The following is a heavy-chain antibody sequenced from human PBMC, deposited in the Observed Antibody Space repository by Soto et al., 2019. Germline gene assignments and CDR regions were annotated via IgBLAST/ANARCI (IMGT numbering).Heavy chain of an antibody. CDR2: IVVGSGNT. Sequence: ASVKVSCKASGFTFTSSAVQWVRQARGQRLEWIGWIVVGSGNTNYAQKFQERVTITRDMSTSTAYMELSSLRSEDTAVYYCAAGVAVLYYYYYGMDVWGQGTTVTVSS. J-gene: IGHJ6*02. CDR3: AAGVAVLYYYYYGMDV. CDR1: GFTFTSSA. V-gene: IGHV1-58*01. D-gene: IGHD2-15*01.